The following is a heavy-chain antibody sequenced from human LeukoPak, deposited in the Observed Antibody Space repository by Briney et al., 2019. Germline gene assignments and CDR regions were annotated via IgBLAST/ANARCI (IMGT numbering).Heavy chain of an antibody. J-gene: IGHJ4*02. CDR2: IISTGTI. CDR3: ARAPEYGLYHFDY. D-gene: IGHD1-14*01. Sequence: SETLSLTCTVSGASISGYYWSWIRQPPGKRLEWIGYIISTGTINYSPSLKSRVTISIDTSKNQLSLQLTSVTAADTAVYYCARAPEYGLYHFDYWGQGTLVTVSS. V-gene: IGHV4-59*12. CDR1: GASISGYY.